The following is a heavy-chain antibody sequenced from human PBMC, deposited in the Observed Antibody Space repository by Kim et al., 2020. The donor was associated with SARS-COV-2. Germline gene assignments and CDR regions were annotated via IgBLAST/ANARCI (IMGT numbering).Heavy chain of an antibody. Sequence: GESLKISCKGSGYSFTNYWIGWVRQMPGKGLEWMGLINPADSDTRYGPSSQGQVTISVDKSFNTAYLQWSSLEASDSAMYYCGVFRSSSGVDVWGQGTTVTVSS. D-gene: IGHD3-3*01. CDR2: INPADSDT. CDR1: GYSFTNYW. V-gene: IGHV5-51*01. CDR3: GVFRSSSGVDV. J-gene: IGHJ6*02.